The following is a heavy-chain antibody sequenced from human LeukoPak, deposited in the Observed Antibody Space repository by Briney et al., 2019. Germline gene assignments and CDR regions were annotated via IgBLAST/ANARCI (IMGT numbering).Heavy chain of an antibody. D-gene: IGHD3-22*01. Sequence: ASVKVSCKASGYTFGGYYLHGVRQAPGQGLEWMGWINPNSGGTNYAQNFQGRVTMTRDTSISTAYMELNELRSDDTAVYYCARVRSVVPPSDAFDIWGQGTMVTVSS. CDR1: GYTFGGYY. CDR2: INPNSGGT. CDR3: ARVRSVVPPSDAFDI. J-gene: IGHJ3*02. V-gene: IGHV1-2*02.